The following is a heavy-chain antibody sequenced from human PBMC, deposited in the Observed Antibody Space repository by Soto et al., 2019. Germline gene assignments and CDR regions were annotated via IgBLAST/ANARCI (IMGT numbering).Heavy chain of an antibody. CDR2: IIPIFGTA. D-gene: IGHD2-15*01. Sequence: QVQLVQSGAEVKKPGSSVKVSCKASGGAFSSYAISWVRQAPGQGLEWMGGIIPIFGTANYAQKFQGRVTITADESTSTANMELSSLRSEDTAVYYCARDKEVVVVAATLAVTRYGMDVWGQGTTVTVSS. CDR1: GGAFSSYA. V-gene: IGHV1-69*12. J-gene: IGHJ6*02. CDR3: ARDKEVVVVAATLAVTRYGMDV.